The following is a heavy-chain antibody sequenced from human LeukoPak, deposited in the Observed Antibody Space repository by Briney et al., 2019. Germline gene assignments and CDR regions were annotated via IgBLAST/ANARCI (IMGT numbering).Heavy chain of an antibody. D-gene: IGHD3-22*01. CDR1: GGSISSYY. CDR2: IYYGGST. J-gene: IGHJ5*02. CDR3: ARDLDYYESSGYTDP. Sequence: SETLSLTCTVSGGSISSYYWSWIRQPPGKGLEWIGYIYYGGSTNYNPSLESRVTISVDTSKNQFSLKLSSVTAADSAVYYCARDLDYYESSGYTDPWGQGTLVIVSS. V-gene: IGHV4-59*12.